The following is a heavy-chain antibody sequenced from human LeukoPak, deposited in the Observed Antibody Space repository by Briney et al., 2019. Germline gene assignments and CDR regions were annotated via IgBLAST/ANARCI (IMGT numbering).Heavy chain of an antibody. J-gene: IGHJ6*02. CDR3: ARDRSIRGYGMDV. Sequence: SETLSLTCTVSGGSISSYYWSWIRQPPGKGLEWIGYIYYSGSTNYNPSLKSRVTISVDTSKNQFSLKLSSVTAADTAVYYCARDRSIRGYGMDVWGQGTTVTVSS. D-gene: IGHD3-3*02. CDR2: IYYSGST. V-gene: IGHV4-59*01. CDR1: GGSISSYY.